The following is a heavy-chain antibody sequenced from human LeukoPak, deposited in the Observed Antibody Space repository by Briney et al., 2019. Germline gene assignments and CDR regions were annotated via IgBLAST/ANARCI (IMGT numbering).Heavy chain of an antibody. J-gene: IGHJ6*03. Sequence: GASVKVSCKASGYTFTDYYMHWVRQAPGQGLEWMGGIIPIFDTANYAQRFQGRLTITADESTRSAYMELSSLRSEDTAVYYCARSAGGVIGVVTPALSGTRPPYFYYYMDVWGRGTTVTVPS. CDR2: IIPIFDTA. D-gene: IGHD2-2*01. CDR3: ARSAGGVIGVVTPALSGTRPPYFYYYMDV. V-gene: IGHV1-69*13. CDR1: GYTFTDYY.